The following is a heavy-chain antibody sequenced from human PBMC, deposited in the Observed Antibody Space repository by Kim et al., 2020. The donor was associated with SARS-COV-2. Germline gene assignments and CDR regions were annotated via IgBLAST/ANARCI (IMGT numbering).Heavy chain of an antibody. CDR1: GFTFTTYN. J-gene: IGHJ4*02. CDR3: ARDWNWGIDV. D-gene: IGHD7-27*01. V-gene: IGHV3-48*02. Sequence: GGSLRLFCAASGFTFTTYNMNWVRQAPGKGLEWISYISVTDAIYYADSVKGRFTISRDYAKNSLDLQMNSLRDEHTAVYYCARDWNWGIDVWGQGTLVTV. CDR2: ISVTDAI.